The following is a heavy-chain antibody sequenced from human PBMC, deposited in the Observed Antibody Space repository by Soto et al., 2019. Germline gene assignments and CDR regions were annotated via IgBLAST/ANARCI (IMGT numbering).Heavy chain of an antibody. J-gene: IGHJ4*02. D-gene: IGHD4-17*01. V-gene: IGHV4-30-4*01. CDR1: GGSISSGDYY. Sequence: SETLSLTCTVSGGSISSGDYYWSWIRQPPGKGLEWIGYIYYSGSTYYNPSLKSRVTISVDTSKNQFSLKLSSVTAADTAVYCCARVDYGGNYDYWGQGTLVTVSS. CDR2: IYYSGST. CDR3: ARVDYGGNYDY.